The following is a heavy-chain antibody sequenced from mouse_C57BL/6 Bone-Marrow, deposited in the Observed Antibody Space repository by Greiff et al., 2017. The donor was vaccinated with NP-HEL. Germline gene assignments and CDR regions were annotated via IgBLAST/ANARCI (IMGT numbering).Heavy chain of an antibody. CDR1: GYSFTGYY. V-gene: IGHV1-43*01. CDR3: ARTYYYGSTWFPY. Sequence: EVQLQQSGPELVKPGASVKISCKASGYSFTGYYMHWVKQSSEKSLEWIGEINPSTGGTSYNQKFKGKATLTVDKSSSTAYMQLKSLTSEDSAVYYCARTYYYGSTWFPYWGQGTLVTVSA. CDR2: INPSTGGT. D-gene: IGHD1-1*01. J-gene: IGHJ3*01.